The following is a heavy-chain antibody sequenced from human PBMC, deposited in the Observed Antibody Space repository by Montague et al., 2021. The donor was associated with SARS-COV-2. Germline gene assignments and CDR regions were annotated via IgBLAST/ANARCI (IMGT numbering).Heavy chain of an antibody. V-gene: IGHV3-7*03. J-gene: IGHJ3*01. D-gene: IGHD3-10*01. CDR3: ARDFTSTTMVRGAIGPHDAFDV. CDR1: GFTFNDYW. CDR2: IKRDGSEK. Sequence: SLRLSCAASGFTFNDYWMSWVRQAPGKGLEWVANIKRDGSEKKYVDSVKGRFTISRDNTKNSLFLQLDSLRAEDTAIYYCARDFTSTTMVRGAIGPHDAFDVWGQGTMVTVS.